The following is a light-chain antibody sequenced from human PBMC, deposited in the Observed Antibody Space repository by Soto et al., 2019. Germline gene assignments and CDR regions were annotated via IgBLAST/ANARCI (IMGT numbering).Light chain of an antibody. V-gene: IGKV1-39*01. CDR2: AAS. CDR1: QTISSW. Sequence: DIPVTQSPSTLSGSLADRLTITSLASQTISSWLAWYQQKPGKAPNLLIYAASSLQTGVPSRFTGSGSGTDFTLTISNLQPEDFAVYYCQQTYSSPRTFGQGTKVDIK. J-gene: IGKJ1*01. CDR3: QQTYSSPRT.